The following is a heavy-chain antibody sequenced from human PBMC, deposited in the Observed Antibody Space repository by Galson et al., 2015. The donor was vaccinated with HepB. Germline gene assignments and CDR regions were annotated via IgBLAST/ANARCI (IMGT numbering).Heavy chain of an antibody. Sequence: SVKVSCKASGGTFSSYAISWVRQAPGQGLEWMGGIIPIFGTANYAQKFQGRVTITADKSTSTAYMELSSLRSEDTAVYYCARGGAYSGSYRYYYYGMDVWGQGTTVTVSS. D-gene: IGHD1-26*01. CDR2: IIPIFGTA. CDR1: GGTFSSYA. V-gene: IGHV1-69*06. J-gene: IGHJ6*02. CDR3: ARGGAYSGSYRYYYYGMDV.